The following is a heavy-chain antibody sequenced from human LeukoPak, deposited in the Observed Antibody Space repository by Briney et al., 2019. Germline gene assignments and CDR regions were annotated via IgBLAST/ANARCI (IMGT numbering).Heavy chain of an antibody. J-gene: IGHJ4*02. CDR3: ARDLHSYDFWSGLDY. Sequence: GGSLRLSCAASGFTFSSYAMHWVRQAPGKGLEWVAVISYDGSNKYYADSVKGRFTISRDNSKNTLYLQMNSLRAEDTAVYYCARDLHSYDFWSGLDYWGQGTLVTVSS. CDR2: ISYDGSNK. D-gene: IGHD3-3*01. CDR1: GFTFSSYA. V-gene: IGHV3-30-3*01.